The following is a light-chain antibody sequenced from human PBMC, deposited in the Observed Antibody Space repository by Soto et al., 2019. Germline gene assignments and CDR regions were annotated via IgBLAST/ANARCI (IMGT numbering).Light chain of an antibody. CDR3: QQYNSWPPT. CDR2: GAS. V-gene: IGKV3-15*01. J-gene: IGKJ4*01. Sequence: EIVMTQSPATLSVSPGERAILSCRASQSVSSDLAWYQQKPGQAPRLLIYGASTRATSIAARFSGSGSGTEFTLTITSLQSEDFAVYYCQQYNSWPPTFGGGTKVEIK. CDR1: QSVSSD.